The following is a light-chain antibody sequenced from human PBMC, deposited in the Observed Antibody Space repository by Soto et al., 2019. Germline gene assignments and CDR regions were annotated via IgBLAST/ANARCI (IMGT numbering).Light chain of an antibody. Sequence: DIQRTQSPSFLSPSIGESVTITCRASQVISTSLAWYQLKPWKAHKLMIYAASTLESGVPSRFSASVSGTEFSLTITSLQPEDFVVYYGQQRSNWPTITFGPVTRLEIK. V-gene: IGKV1-9*01. CDR2: AAS. CDR1: QVISTS. J-gene: IGKJ5*01. CDR3: QQRSNWPTIT.